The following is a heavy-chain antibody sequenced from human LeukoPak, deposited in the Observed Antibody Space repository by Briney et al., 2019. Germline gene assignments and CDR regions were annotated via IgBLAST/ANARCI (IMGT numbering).Heavy chain of an antibody. V-gene: IGHV3-21*01. Sequence: GGSLRLSCAASGFTFSSYSMNWVRQAPGKGLEWASSISSSSSSYIYYADSVKGRFTISRDNAKNSLYLQMNSLRAEDTAVYYCARDFYVWGSYRFHYFDYWGQGTLVTVSS. CDR1: GFTFSSYS. D-gene: IGHD3-16*02. CDR2: ISSSSSSYI. J-gene: IGHJ4*02. CDR3: ARDFYVWGSYRFHYFDY.